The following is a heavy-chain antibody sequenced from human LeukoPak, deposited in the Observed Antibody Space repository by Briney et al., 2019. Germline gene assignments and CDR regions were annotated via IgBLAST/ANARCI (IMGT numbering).Heavy chain of an antibody. V-gene: IGHV3-7*01. CDR3: VININWSFGS. D-gene: IGHD1-1*01. J-gene: IGHJ4*02. CDR1: GFMFSNNW. Sequence: GGSLRLSCGASGFMFSNNWMSWVRQAPGKRLEWMANIKPDGSNEYYADSVKGRFTISRDNAKNSLYLHMNSLRVEDTAIYYCVININWSFGSWGQGDVIIVSS. CDR2: IKPDGSNE.